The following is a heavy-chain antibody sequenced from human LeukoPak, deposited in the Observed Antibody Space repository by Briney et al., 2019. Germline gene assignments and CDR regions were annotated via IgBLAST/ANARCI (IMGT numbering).Heavy chain of an antibody. V-gene: IGHV3-23*01. CDR2: ISGSGGST. CDR3: AKDLPRGYSYGSRASDY. Sequence: HPGGSLRLSCAASGFTFSSYEMNWVRRAPGKGLEWVSAISGSGGSTYYADSVKGRFTISRDNSKNTLYLQMNSLRAEDTAVYYCAKDLPRGYSYGSRASDYWGQGTLVTVSS. D-gene: IGHD5-18*01. J-gene: IGHJ4*02. CDR1: GFTFSSYE.